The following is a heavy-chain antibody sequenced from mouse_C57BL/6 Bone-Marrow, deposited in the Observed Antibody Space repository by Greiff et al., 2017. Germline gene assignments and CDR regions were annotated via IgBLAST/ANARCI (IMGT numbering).Heavy chain of an antibody. CDR3: SITTVKGDFDY. CDR2: IYPGNSET. V-gene: IGHV1-5*01. J-gene: IGHJ2*01. D-gene: IGHD1-1*01. Sequence: VQLQQSGTVLARPGASVKMSCKTSGYTFTSYWMHWVKQRPGQGLEWIGAIYPGNSETSYNQKFKGKDKLNAVTSASTAYMELSSLTNEDSAVXYCSITTVKGDFDYGGQGTTLTVSS. CDR1: GYTFTSYW.